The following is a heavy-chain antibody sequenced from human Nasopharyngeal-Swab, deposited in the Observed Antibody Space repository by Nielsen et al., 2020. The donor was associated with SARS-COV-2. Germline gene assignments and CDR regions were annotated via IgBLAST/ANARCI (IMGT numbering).Heavy chain of an antibody. CDR3: ARADPIAAAGTPFDY. V-gene: IGHV1-69*13. CDR1: GGTFSSYA. CDR2: IIPIFGTA. J-gene: IGHJ4*02. D-gene: IGHD6-13*01. Sequence: SVKVSCKASGGTFSSYAISWVRQAPGQGLEWMGGIIPIFGTANYAQKFQGRVTITADESTSTAYMELSSLGSEDTAVYYCARADPIAAAGTPFDYWGQGTLVTVSS.